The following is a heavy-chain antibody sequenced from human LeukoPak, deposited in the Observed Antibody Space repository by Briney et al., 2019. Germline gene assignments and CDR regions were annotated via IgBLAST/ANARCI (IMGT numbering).Heavy chain of an antibody. Sequence: PGGSLRLSCAASGFTFSSYGLHWVRQAPGKGLEWVSVISYDGSNEYYADSVKGRFTISRDNSRNTLYLQMNSLRAEDTAVYYCARGLLGATTSYFDYWGQGTLVTVSS. J-gene: IGHJ4*02. CDR2: ISYDGSNE. V-gene: IGHV3-30-3*01. CDR1: GFTFSSYG. D-gene: IGHD1-26*01. CDR3: ARGLLGATTSYFDY.